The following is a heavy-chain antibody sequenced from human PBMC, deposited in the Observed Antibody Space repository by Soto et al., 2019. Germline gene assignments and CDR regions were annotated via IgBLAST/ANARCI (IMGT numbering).Heavy chain of an antibody. J-gene: IGHJ6*03. Sequence: QVTLKESGPVLVKPTETLTLTCTVSGFSLRNARMGVSWIRQPPGKALEWLAHILSSDEKSYNTSLKGRVTRSKYTSKSQVVLTMTYVDPVDTATYFCARMLAVNYYYYYVDVWGEGTTVTVSS. CDR1: GFSLRNARMG. D-gene: IGHD3-22*01. V-gene: IGHV2-26*01. CDR3: ARMLAVNYYYYYVDV. CDR2: ILSSDEK.